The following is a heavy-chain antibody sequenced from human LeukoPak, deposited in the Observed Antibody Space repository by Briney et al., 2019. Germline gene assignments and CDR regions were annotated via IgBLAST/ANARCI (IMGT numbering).Heavy chain of an antibody. V-gene: IGHV1-18*01. CDR2: IRAYNGDT. D-gene: IGHD3-22*01. Sequence: GASVMVACKDSGYTFSSYRITWVRQAPGQGLEWMGWIRAYNGDTNYAQKFQGRLTMTTDTSTNTAYMELRSLRSDDTAEYYCARPLTYYYDSSGRQACDIWGRGTMVTVSS. CDR3: ARPLTYYYDSSGRQACDI. J-gene: IGHJ3*02. CDR1: GYTFSSYR.